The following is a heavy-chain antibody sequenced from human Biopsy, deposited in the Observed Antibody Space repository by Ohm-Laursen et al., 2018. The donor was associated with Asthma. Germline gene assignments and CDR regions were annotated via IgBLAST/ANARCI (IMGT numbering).Heavy chain of an antibody. CDR3: ARTFHFWSPYHAEHYQL. J-gene: IGHJ1*01. V-gene: IGHV3-7*01. Sequence: SLRLSCSASGFTFGDYCMSWVRQVPGQGLEWVANIKHDGSEKNHVDSLKGRFTISRDNAKNLLFLLMNSLRAEDTAVYYCARTFHFWSPYHAEHYQLWGQGTLVTVSS. D-gene: IGHD3-3*01. CDR1: GFTFGDYC. CDR2: IKHDGSEK.